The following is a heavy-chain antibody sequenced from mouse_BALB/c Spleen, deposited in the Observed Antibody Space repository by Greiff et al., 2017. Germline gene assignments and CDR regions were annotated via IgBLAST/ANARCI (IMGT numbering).Heavy chain of an antibody. CDR1: GFTFSSFG. J-gene: IGHJ2*01. CDR2: ISSGSSTI. CDR3: ARGRGNYVDY. D-gene: IGHD3-3*01. Sequence: EVQVVESGGGLVQPGGSRKLSCAASGFTFSSFGMHWVRQAPEKGLEWVAYISSGSSTIYYADTVKGRFTISRDNPKNTLFLQMTSLRSEDTAMYYCARGRGNYVDYWGQGTTLTVSS. V-gene: IGHV5-17*02.